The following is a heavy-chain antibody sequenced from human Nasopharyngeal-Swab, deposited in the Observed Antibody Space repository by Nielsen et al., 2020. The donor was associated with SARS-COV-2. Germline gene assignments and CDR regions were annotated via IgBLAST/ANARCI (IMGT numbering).Heavy chain of an antibody. CDR2: ISGSGDKT. D-gene: IGHD3-10*01. Sequence: GESLKISCAASGFTFGTYAMSWVRQAPGEGVEWVSFISGSGDKTYYADFVKGRFAISRDTPGNPVSLQMNSLRVEDTAVYYCARGRNYGSGKYYFDFWGQGTLVTVSS. V-gene: IGHV3-23*01. CDR3: ARGRNYGSGKYYFDF. J-gene: IGHJ4*02. CDR1: GFTFGTYA.